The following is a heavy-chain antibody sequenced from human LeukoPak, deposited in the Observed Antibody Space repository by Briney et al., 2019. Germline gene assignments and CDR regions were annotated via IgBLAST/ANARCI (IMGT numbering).Heavy chain of an antibody. CDR1: GFTFSSYA. J-gene: IGHJ6*02. V-gene: IGHV3-23*01. CDR3: AKTITMVAAYYYGTDV. Sequence: GGSLRLSCAASGFTFSSYAMSWVRQAPGKGLEWVSAISGSGGSTYYADSVKGRFTISRDNPKNTLFLQMNSLRAEDTAVYYCAKTITMVAAYYYGTDVWGQGTTVTVSS. D-gene: IGHD3-10*01. CDR2: ISGSGGST.